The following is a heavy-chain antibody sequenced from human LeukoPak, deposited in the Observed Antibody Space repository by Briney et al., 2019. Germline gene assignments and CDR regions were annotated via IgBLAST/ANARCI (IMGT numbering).Heavy chain of an antibody. Sequence: GGSLRLSCAASGYTVSSNYMSWVRQAPGKGLEWVSVIYSGGSTYYADSVKGRFTISRDNSKNTLYLQMNSLRAEDTAVCYCASGSGSYRTPYYYMDVWGTGTTVTVSS. CDR2: IYSGGST. J-gene: IGHJ6*03. CDR3: ASGSGSYRTPYYYMDV. D-gene: IGHD3-10*01. CDR1: GYTVSSNY. V-gene: IGHV3-53*01.